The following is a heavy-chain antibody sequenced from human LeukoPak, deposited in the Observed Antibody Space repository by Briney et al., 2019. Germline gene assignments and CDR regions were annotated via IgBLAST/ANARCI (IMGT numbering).Heavy chain of an antibody. J-gene: IGHJ3*02. V-gene: IGHV4-34*01. D-gene: IGHD3-16*02. CDR2: INHSGST. CDR1: GGSFSGYY. Sequence: PSETLSLTCADYGGSFSGYYGSWIRQPPGKGLEWIGEINHSGSTNYNPSLKSRVTISVDTSKNQFSLKLSSVTAADTAVYYCARPRRYDYIWGSYRYRTDAFDIWGQGTMVTVSS. CDR3: ARPRRYDYIWGSYRYRTDAFDI.